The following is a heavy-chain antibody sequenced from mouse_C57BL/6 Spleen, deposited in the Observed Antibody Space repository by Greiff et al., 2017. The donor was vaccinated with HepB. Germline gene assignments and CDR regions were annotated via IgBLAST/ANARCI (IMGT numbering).Heavy chain of an antibody. D-gene: IGHD1-1*01. J-gene: IGHJ2*01. CDR3: ARGPSLYGSSFDY. V-gene: IGHV3-6*01. CDR1: GYSITSGYY. Sequence: EVQLQESGPGLVKPSQSLSLTCSVTGYSITSGYYWTWIRQFPGNKLEWMGYISYDGSNNYNPSLKNRISITRDTSKNQFFLKLNSVTTEDTATYDVARGPSLYGSSFDYWGQGTTLTVSS. CDR2: ISYDGSN.